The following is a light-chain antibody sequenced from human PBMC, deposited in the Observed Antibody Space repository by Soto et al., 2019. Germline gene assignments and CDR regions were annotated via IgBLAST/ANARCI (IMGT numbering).Light chain of an antibody. Sequence: QPVLAQSPSASASLGASVKLTCTLSSGHSSYAIAWHQQQPEKGPRYLIKLNSDGSHTKGDGIPDRFSGSSSGAERYLTISSLQSEDEAYYYCQTWGTGIRVFGGGTKLTVL. J-gene: IGLJ3*02. CDR2: LNSDGSH. V-gene: IGLV4-69*02. CDR3: QTWGTGIRV. CDR1: SGHSSYA.